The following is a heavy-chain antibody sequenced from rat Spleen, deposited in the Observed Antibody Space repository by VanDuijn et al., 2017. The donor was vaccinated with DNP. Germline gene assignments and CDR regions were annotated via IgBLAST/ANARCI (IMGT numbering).Heavy chain of an antibody. Sequence: EVQLMESGGGLVQPGRSLKLSCAGSGFTFSDYYMAWVRQAPAKGLEWVASITYDGVGTYYRDSVKGRFTISRDIAKSSLYLQMDSLRSEDTATYYCARRRGEGSDYWGQGVMVTVSS. J-gene: IGHJ2*01. V-gene: IGHV5-20*01. CDR1: GFTFSDYY. CDR3: ARRRGEGSDY. CDR2: ITYDGVGT. D-gene: IGHD1-11*01.